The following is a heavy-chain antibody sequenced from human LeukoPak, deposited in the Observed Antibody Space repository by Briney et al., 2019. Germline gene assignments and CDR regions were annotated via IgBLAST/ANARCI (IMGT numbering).Heavy chain of an antibody. CDR2: VRGSGSDT. J-gene: IGHJ4*02. Sequence: GGSLRLSCAASGFTFSTYAMSWVRQAPGKGLEWVSAVRGSGSDTYYADSVKGRFTISRDNSKNTLYLQMNSLRAEDTAIYYCAKTSRRNSAYDSPFDYWGQGTLVTVCS. V-gene: IGHV3-23*01. CDR3: AKTSRRNSAYDSPFDY. CDR1: GFTFSTYA. D-gene: IGHD5-12*01.